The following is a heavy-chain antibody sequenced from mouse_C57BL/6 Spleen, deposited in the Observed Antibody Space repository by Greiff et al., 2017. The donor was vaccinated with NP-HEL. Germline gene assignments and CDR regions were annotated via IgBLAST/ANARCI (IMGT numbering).Heavy chain of an antibody. V-gene: IGHV1-80*01. Sequence: QVQLQQSGAELVKPGASVKISCKASGYAFSSYWMNWVKQRPGKGLEWIGQIYPGDGDTNYNGKFKGKATLTADKSSSTAYMQLSSLTSEDSAVYFCARNGIYYDYERGAWFAYWGQGTLVTVSA. D-gene: IGHD2-4*01. CDR3: ARNGIYYDYERGAWFAY. CDR2: IYPGDGDT. CDR1: GYAFSSYW. J-gene: IGHJ3*01.